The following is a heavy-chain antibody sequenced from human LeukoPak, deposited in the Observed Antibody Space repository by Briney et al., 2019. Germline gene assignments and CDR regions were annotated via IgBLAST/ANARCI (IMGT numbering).Heavy chain of an antibody. J-gene: IGHJ5*02. CDR1: GFTFSRYA. CDR2: ISGSGGST. D-gene: IGHD2-2*01. Sequence: GGSLRLSCAASGFTFSRYAMSWVPQAPGKGLEWGSAISGSGGSTYYADSVKGRFTISRDNSKNTLYLQMNSLRAEDTGVYYCAKDGGYCSSTSCLPYNWFVPWGKGTLVTVSS. V-gene: IGHV3-23*01. CDR3: AKDGGYCSSTSCLPYNWFVP.